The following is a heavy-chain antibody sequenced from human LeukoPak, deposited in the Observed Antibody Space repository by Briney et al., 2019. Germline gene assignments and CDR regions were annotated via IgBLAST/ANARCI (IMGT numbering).Heavy chain of an antibody. CDR2: ISGSGGST. J-gene: IGHJ4*02. D-gene: IGHD4-17*01. Sequence: GGSLRLYCAASGFTFSSYAMSWVRQAPGKGLEWVSAISGSGGSTYYADSVKGRFTISRDNSKNTLYLQMNSLRAEDTAVYYCAKRKYYGDYAATFDYWGQGTLVTVSS. V-gene: IGHV3-23*01. CDR3: AKRKYYGDYAATFDY. CDR1: GFTFSSYA.